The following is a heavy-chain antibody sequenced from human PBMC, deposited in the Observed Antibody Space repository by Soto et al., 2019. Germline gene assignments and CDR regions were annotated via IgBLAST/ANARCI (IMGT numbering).Heavy chain of an antibody. CDR3: AGGLAEMATITYYYYGMDV. CDR2: IIPIFGTA. D-gene: IGHD5-12*01. J-gene: IGHJ6*02. Sequence: GASVKVSCKASGGTFSSYAISWVRQAPGQGLEWMGGIIPIFGTANYAQKFQGRVTITADESTSTAYMELSSLRSEDTAVYYCAGGLAEMATITYYYYGMDVWGQGTTVTVSS. CDR1: GGTFSSYA. V-gene: IGHV1-69*13.